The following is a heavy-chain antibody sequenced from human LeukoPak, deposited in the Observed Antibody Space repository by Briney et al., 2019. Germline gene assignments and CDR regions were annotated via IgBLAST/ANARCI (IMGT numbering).Heavy chain of an antibody. D-gene: IGHD6-13*01. J-gene: IGHJ1*01. Sequence: GESLRLSCAASGFTFSSYAMSWVRQAPGKGLEWVSAISGSGGSTYYADSVKGRFTISRDNSKNTLYLQMNSLRAEDTAVYYCAKITAAGREYFQHWGQGTLVTVSS. CDR3: AKITAAGREYFQH. CDR2: ISGSGGST. V-gene: IGHV3-23*01. CDR1: GFTFSSYA.